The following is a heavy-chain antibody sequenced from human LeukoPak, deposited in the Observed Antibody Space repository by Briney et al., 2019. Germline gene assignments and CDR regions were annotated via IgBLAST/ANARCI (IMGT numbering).Heavy chain of an antibody. V-gene: IGHV3-9*01. D-gene: IGHD6-6*01. CDR2: ISWNSGSI. Sequence: GGSLRLSCAASGFTFDDYAMHWVRQAPGKGLEGVSGISWNSGSIGYADSVKGRFTISRDNDKNSLYLQMNSLRAEDTALYYCAKDPGLAATAPNYYGMDVWGQETTVTVSS. CDR1: GFTFDDYA. J-gene: IGHJ6*02. CDR3: AKDPGLAATAPNYYGMDV.